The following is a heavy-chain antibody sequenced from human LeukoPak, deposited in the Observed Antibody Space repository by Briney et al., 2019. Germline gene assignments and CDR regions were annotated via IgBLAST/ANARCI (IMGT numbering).Heavy chain of an antibody. CDR2: IYYTGSG. V-gene: IGHV4-39*01. D-gene: IGHD4-11*01. J-gene: IGHJ4*02. CDR1: GGSVSNSDYY. Sequence: SEALSLTCNVSGGSVSNSDYYWAWIRQPPGKGLEWIGSIYYTGSGYSNQSLQSRVTLSVDTSKNHFSLGLTSVTAADTAVYYCARQVTTTRGYLDSWGQGTLVTVSS. CDR3: ARQVTTTRGYLDS.